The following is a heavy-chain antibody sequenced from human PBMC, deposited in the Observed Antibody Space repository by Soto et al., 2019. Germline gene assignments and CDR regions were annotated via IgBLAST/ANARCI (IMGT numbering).Heavy chain of an antibody. D-gene: IGHD3-9*01. CDR3: AKDWKLRYFDCFIFDY. J-gene: IGHJ4*02. CDR1: GFTFSSYG. V-gene: IGHV3-30*18. CDR2: ISYDGSNK. Sequence: PGGSLRLSCAASGFTFSSYGMHWVRQAPGKGLEWVAVISYDGSNKYYADSVKGRFTISRDNSKNTLYLQMNSLRAEDTAVYYCAKDWKLRYFDCFIFDYWGRGTLVTVSS.